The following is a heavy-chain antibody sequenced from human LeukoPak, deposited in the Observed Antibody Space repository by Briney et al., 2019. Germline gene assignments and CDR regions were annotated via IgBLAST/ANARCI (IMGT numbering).Heavy chain of an antibody. V-gene: IGHV1-2*02. CDR2: INPNSGVT. CDR3: ARDISSWNYFDY. D-gene: IGHD6-13*01. J-gene: IGHJ4*02. CDR1: GYTFTGYY. Sequence: GASVKVSCKASGYTFTGYYMQWVRQAPGQGLEWMGWINPNSGVTNYAQKFQGRVTMTRDTSISTAYMELSRLRSDDTAVYYCARDISSWNYFDYWGQGTLVTVSS.